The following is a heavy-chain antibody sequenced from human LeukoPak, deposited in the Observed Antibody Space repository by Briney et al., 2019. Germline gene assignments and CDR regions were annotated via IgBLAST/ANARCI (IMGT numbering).Heavy chain of an antibody. J-gene: IGHJ5*02. D-gene: IGHD2-2*02. CDR3: ATGLYCSSTSCYNSGWFDP. Sequence: GASVKVSCKVSGYTLTELSMHWVRQAPGKGLEWMGGFDPEDGETIYAQKFQGRVTMTEDTSTDTAYMELSSLRSEDTAVYYCATGLYCSSTSCYNSGWFDPWGQGTLVTVSS. V-gene: IGHV1-24*01. CDR2: FDPEDGET. CDR1: GYTLTELS.